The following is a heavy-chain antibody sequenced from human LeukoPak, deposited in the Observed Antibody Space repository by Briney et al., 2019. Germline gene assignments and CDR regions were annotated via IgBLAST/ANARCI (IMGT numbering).Heavy chain of an antibody. V-gene: IGHV1-46*01. CDR2: INPSGGST. CDR3: ARDNSVGDNAWWFDP. CDR1: GYTFTNYY. J-gene: IGHJ5*02. D-gene: IGHD1-26*01. Sequence: ASVKVSCKASGYTFTNYYIHWVRQAPGQGLECMGIINPSGGSTSYAQEFQGRVTMTRDMSTSTVYMELSSLRSEDTAIYYCARDNSVGDNAWWFDPWGQGTLVTVSS.